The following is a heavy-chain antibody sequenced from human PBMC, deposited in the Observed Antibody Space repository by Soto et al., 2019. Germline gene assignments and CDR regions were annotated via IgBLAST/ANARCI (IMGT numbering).Heavy chain of an antibody. V-gene: IGHV1-8*01. CDR2: MNPNSGNS. CDR1: VYTFTSYD. CDR3: ARAPGPDFWSGPSYDY. J-gene: IGHJ4*02. Sequence: ASVKVSCKASVYTFTSYDINWVRQATGQGLEWMGWMNPNSGNSGYAQKFQGRATMTRNTSISTAYMELSSLRSEDMAVYYCARAPGPDFWSGPSYDYWGQGTLVTVSS. D-gene: IGHD3-3*01.